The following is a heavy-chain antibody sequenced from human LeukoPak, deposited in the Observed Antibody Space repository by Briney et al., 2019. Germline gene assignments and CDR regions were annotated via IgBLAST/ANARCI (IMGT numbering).Heavy chain of an antibody. V-gene: IGHV3-33*08. Sequence: GGSLRLSCAASGFTFSTYAMSWVRQAPGKGLEWVAVIWSDGNNKYYADSVKGRFTISRDNSKNTLFMQMNSLRAEDTAVYYCAREIVVVPQYYFDYWGQGTLVTVSS. CDR2: IWSDGNNK. D-gene: IGHD3-22*01. CDR1: GFTFSTYA. J-gene: IGHJ4*02. CDR3: AREIVVVPQYYFDY.